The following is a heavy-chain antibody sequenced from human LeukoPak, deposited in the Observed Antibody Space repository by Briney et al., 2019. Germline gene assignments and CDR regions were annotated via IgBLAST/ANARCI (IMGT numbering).Heavy chain of an antibody. D-gene: IGHD5-12*01. J-gene: IGHJ6*03. V-gene: IGHV3-23*01. CDR1: GFTFSSYG. Sequence: GGSLRLSCAASGFTFSSYGMTWVRQTPGKGLEWVSSISSSGGSTYYADSVKGRFTVSRDNSKNTLYLQMKSLRAEDTAVYYCAKGGGYEAQYYYYYLDVWGKGTTVTISS. CDR2: ISSSGGST. CDR3: AKGGGYEAQYYYYYLDV.